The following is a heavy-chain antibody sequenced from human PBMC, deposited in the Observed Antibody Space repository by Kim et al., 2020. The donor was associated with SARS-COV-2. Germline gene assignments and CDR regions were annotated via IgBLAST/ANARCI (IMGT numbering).Heavy chain of an antibody. J-gene: IGHJ4*02. V-gene: IGHV3-30*04. Sequence: GGSLRLSCAASGFTFSSYAMHWVRQAPGKGLEWVAVISYDGSNKYYADSVKGRFTISRDNSKNTLYLQMNSLRAEDTAVYYCARSRFDYWGQGTLVTVSS. CDR3: ARSRFDY. CDR1: GFTFSSYA. CDR2: ISYDGSNK.